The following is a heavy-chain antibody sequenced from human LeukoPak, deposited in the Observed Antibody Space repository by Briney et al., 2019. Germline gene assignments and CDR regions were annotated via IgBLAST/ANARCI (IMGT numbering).Heavy chain of an antibody. CDR1: GYTFTSYD. CDR3: ATSPTNAYYYGSGSYYAFDY. V-gene: IGHV1-46*01. D-gene: IGHD3-10*01. Sequence: ASVKVSCKASGYTFTSYDINWVRQAPGQGLQWMGILNPSGGSTTYARTFQGRVTMTRDTSTSTVYMELSSLRSEDTAVYYCATSPTNAYYYGSGSYYAFDYWGQGTLVTVSS. J-gene: IGHJ4*02. CDR2: LNPSGGST.